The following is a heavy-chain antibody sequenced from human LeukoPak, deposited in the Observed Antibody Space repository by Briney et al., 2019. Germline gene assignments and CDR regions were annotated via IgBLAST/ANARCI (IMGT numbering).Heavy chain of an antibody. CDR3: ATQYGYGGNSGYYYYGMDV. Sequence: PGGSLRLSCAASGFTFSSYSMNWVRQAPGKGLEWVSYISSSSTIYYADSVKGRFTISRDNAKNSLYLQMNSLRAEDTAVYYCATQYGYGGNSGYYYYGMDVWGQGTTVTVSS. D-gene: IGHD4-23*01. J-gene: IGHJ6*02. CDR2: ISSSSTI. CDR1: GFTFSSYS. V-gene: IGHV3-48*04.